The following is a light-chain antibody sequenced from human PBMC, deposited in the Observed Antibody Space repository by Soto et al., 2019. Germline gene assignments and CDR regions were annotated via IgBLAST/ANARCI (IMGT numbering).Light chain of an antibody. CDR3: QQYYRTPPT. Sequence: DIVMSQSPDSLAVSLGERATINCKSSQSILHSSTNRNYLAWDQQKPGQPLRLLFYWASTRASGVPDRFSASGSATDFALTISTLQAEDVAVYHCQQYYRTPPTFGQGTKVEIK. CDR2: WAS. J-gene: IGKJ1*01. V-gene: IGKV4-1*01. CDR1: QSILHSSTNRNY.